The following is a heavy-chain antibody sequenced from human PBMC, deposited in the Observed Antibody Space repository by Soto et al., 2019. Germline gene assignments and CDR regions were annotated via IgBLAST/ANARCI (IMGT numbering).Heavy chain of an antibody. V-gene: IGHV3-15*01. D-gene: IGHD3-16*01. Sequence: KPGGSLRLSCAASGFTFSDAWMSWVRQTPGKGLEWVGRIKSKTDDGTTDYAPPVKGRFTISRDDSKATLYLQMNSLKTEDTAVYYCTTGQHYDNVWVSVLYWGQGTPVTVSS. CDR2: IKSKTDDGTT. CDR1: GFTFSDAW. CDR3: TTGQHYDNVWVSVLY. J-gene: IGHJ4*02.